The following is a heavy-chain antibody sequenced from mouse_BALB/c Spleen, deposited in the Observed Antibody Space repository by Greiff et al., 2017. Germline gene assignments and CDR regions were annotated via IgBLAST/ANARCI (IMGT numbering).Heavy chain of an antibody. V-gene: IGHV3-6*02. CDR2: ISYDGSN. CDR1: GYSITSGYY. CDR3: AREGYYGSRGNYAMDY. J-gene: IGHJ4*01. D-gene: IGHD1-1*01. Sequence: ESGPGLVKPSQSLSLTCSVTGYSITSGYYWNWIRQFPGNKLEWMGYISYDGSNNYNPSLKNRISITRDTSKNQFFLKLNSVTTEDTATYYCAREGYYGSRGNYAMDYWGQGTSVTVSS.